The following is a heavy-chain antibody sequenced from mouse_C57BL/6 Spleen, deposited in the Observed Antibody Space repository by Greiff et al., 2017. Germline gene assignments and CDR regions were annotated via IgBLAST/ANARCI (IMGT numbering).Heavy chain of an antibody. Sequence: DVKLVESGAELVKPGASVKLSCTASGFNIKDYYMHWVKQRTEQGLEWIGRIDPEDGETKYAPKFQGKATLTADTSSNTAYLQLSSLTSEYTAVYYCASKGAAPICYGNSYWGQGTLVTVSA. CDR2: IDPEDGET. J-gene: IGHJ3*01. CDR1: GFNIKDYY. D-gene: IGHD2-1*01. CDR3: ASKGAAPICYGNSY. V-gene: IGHV14-2*01.